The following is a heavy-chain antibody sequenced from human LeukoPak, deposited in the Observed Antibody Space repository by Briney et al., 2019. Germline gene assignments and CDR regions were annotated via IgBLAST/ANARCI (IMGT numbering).Heavy chain of an antibody. D-gene: IGHD6-13*01. CDR1: GGSISTSYY. Sequence: PSETLSLTCTVSGGSISTSYYWSWIRQPPGKGLEWLGYIYHSGNTNYGPSLKSRVTISVDSSNNQFSLKLSSVTAADTALYYCAGTPIASTGTLFYWGLGTLVTVSS. V-gene: IGHV4-59*01. CDR2: IYHSGNT. J-gene: IGHJ4*02. CDR3: AGTPIASTGTLFY.